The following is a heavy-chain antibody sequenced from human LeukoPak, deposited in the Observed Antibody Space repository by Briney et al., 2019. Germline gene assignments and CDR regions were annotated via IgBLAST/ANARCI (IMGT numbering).Heavy chain of an antibody. J-gene: IGHJ3*02. V-gene: IGHV1-18*01. D-gene: IGHD1-26*01. CDR1: GYTFTSYG. Sequence: GASVKVSCKASGYTFTSYGISWVRQAPGQGLEWMGWISAYNGNTNDAQKLQGRVTMTTDTSTRTAYMELRSLRSDDTAVYYCASPQEHAFDIWGQGTMVTVSS. CDR2: ISAYNGNT. CDR3: ASPQEHAFDI.